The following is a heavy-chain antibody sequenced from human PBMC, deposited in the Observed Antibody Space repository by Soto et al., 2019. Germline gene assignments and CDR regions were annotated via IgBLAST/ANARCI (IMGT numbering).Heavy chain of an antibody. Sequence: ASVKVSCKASGGTFSSYAISWVRQAPGQGLEWMGGIIPIFGTANYAQKFQGRVTITADESTSTAYMELSSLRSEDTAMYYCARGKSAAGTGTAFDYWGQGTLVTVSS. D-gene: IGHD6-13*01. CDR2: IIPIFGTA. V-gene: IGHV1-69*13. CDR1: GGTFSSYA. CDR3: ARGKSAAGTGTAFDY. J-gene: IGHJ4*02.